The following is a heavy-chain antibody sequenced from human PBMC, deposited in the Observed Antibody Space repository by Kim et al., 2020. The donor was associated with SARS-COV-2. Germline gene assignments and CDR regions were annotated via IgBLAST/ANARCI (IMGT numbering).Heavy chain of an antibody. V-gene: IGHV1-2*02. CDR3: ARPGIISTSGIFDY. J-gene: IGHJ4*02. Sequence: AQKLQGRVTITRAPSINTAYMVLSRLKSDDTAVYYCARPGIISTSGIFDYWGQGTLVTVSS. D-gene: IGHD3-10*01.